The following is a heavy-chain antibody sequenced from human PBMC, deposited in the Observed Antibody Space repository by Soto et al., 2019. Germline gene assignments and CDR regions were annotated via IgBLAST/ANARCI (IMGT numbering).Heavy chain of an antibody. D-gene: IGHD3-10*01. CDR2: MNPYNGNT. CDR3: SRWPGGLGSFHN. Sequence: QVQLVQSGAEVKNPGASVKVSCKASGYTFTSYDINWVRQAPGQGLEWMGWMNPYNGNTGYAQNFQGRVTMTRNTSISTADMELSSLTSEDTAVYYCSRWPGGLGSFHNWCQGALVTVSS. V-gene: IGHV1-8*01. J-gene: IGHJ4*02. CDR1: GYTFTSYD.